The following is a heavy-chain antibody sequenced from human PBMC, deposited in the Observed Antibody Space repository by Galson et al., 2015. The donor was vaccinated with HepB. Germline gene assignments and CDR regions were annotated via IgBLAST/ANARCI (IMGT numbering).Heavy chain of an antibody. D-gene: IGHD7-27*01. CDR2: ITTSSNYI. CDR3: ARDRPLGTPLDY. V-gene: IGHV3-21*01. CDR1: GFNFNRYS. J-gene: IGHJ4*02. Sequence: SLRLSCATSGFNFNRYSMHWVRQAPGKGLEWVSSITTSSNYIYYADSVKGRFTISRDNAKNSLSLQMNSLRAEDTALYYCARDRPLGTPLDYWGQGTLVTVSS.